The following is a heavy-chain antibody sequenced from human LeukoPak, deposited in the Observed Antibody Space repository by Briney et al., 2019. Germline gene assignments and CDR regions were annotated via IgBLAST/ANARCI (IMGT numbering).Heavy chain of an antibody. CDR2: ISSSSSYI. J-gene: IGHJ4*02. D-gene: IGHD6-6*01. V-gene: IGHV3-21*01. Sequence: GGSLRLSCAASGFTFSSYSMNWVRQAPGKGLEGVSSISSSSSYIYYADSVKGRFTISRDSAKSSMYLQMNSLRAEDTAVYYCARDLFSSSSDGEYYFDYWGQGTLVPVSS. CDR1: GFTFSSYS. CDR3: ARDLFSSSSDGEYYFDY.